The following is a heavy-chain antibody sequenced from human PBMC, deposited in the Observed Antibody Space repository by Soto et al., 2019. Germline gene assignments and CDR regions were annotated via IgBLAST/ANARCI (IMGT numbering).Heavy chain of an antibody. D-gene: IGHD6-19*01. CDR2: ISAYNGNT. V-gene: IGHV1-18*01. Sequence: QVQLVQSGAEVKKPGASVKVSCKASGYIFTSYGISWVRQAPGQGLEWMGWISAYNGNTNYAQNLQGRVTMTRDTSTSTAYMELRGLRSDDTAVYYCARDPSSGWYAKGDFDYWGQGTLVTVSS. CDR1: GYIFTSYG. J-gene: IGHJ4*02. CDR3: ARDPSSGWYAKGDFDY.